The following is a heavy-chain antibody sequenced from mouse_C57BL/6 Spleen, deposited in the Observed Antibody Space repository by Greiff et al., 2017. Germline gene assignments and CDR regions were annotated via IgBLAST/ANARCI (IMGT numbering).Heavy chain of an antibody. CDR3: ARYDDGPHYAMDY. CDR2: IRNKANGYTT. V-gene: IGHV7-3*01. Sequence: EVMLVESGGGLVQPGGSLSLSCAASGFTFTDYYMSWVRQPPGKALEWLGFIRNKANGYTTEYSASVKGRFTISRDNSQSILYLQMNALRAEDSATYYCARYDDGPHYAMDYWGQGTSVTVSS. J-gene: IGHJ4*01. CDR1: GFTFTDYY. D-gene: IGHD2-3*01.